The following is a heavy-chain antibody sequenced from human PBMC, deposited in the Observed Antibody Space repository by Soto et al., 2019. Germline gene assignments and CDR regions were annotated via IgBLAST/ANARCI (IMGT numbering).Heavy chain of an antibody. J-gene: IGHJ6*02. D-gene: IGHD5-18*01. V-gene: IGHV1-46*01. CDR3: ARGGRIVDTGIGYYYYHAMDV. CDR2: FNPTGDTA. Sequence: GASVKVSCKASGYPFTSYYIHWVRQAPGQGLEWMGIFNPTGDTASYAQKLQGRVTMTRDTSTGTAYMELGSRRSEDTAVYYCARGGRIVDTGIGYYYYHAMDVWGQGTTVTVSS. CDR1: GYPFTSYY.